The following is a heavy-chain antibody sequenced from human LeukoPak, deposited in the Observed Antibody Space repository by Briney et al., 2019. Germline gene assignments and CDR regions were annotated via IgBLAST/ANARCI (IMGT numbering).Heavy chain of an antibody. CDR3: ARQQMRFGESPVGY. D-gene: IGHD3-10*01. CDR2: IYHSGST. CDR1: GYSISSGYY. Sequence: PSETLSLTCTVSGYSISSGYYWGWIRQPPGKGLEWIGSIYHSGSTYYNPSLKSRVTISVDTSKNQFSLKLSSVTAADTAVYSCARQQMRFGESPVGYWGQGTLVTVSS. V-gene: IGHV4-38-2*02. J-gene: IGHJ4*02.